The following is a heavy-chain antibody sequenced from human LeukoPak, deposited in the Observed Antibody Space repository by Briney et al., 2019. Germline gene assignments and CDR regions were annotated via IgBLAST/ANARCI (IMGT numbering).Heavy chain of an antibody. J-gene: IGHJ4*02. Sequence: GGSLRLSCSASGFTFNSYPVHWVRQAPGKGLEYVSGISRNGGSTYYADSVKGRFTISRDNSKNTLYLQMSSLRAEDTAVYYCARDFSSSWPFDYWGQGTLVTVSS. CDR1: GFTFNSYP. V-gene: IGHV3-64D*06. CDR3: ARDFSSSWPFDY. D-gene: IGHD6-13*01. CDR2: ISRNGGST.